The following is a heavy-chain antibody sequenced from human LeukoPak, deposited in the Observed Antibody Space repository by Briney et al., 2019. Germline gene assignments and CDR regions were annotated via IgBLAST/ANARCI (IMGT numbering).Heavy chain of an antibody. CDR3: ARQGVGATDC. J-gene: IGHJ4*02. Sequence: PSETLSLTCTVSGGSISSSTYYWAWLRQSPGKGLEWIGSITYSGSTYYNPSLESRVTISVDTSKNQFSLRLISVTAVDTAVYYCARQGVGATDCWGQGTLVTVSS. D-gene: IGHD1-26*01. V-gene: IGHV4-39*01. CDR2: ITYSGST. CDR1: GGSISSSTYY.